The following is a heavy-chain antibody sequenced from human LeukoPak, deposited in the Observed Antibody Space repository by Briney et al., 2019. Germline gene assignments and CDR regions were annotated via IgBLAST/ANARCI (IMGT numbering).Heavy chain of an antibody. D-gene: IGHD3-10*01. CDR2: ISSSSSTI. V-gene: IGHV3-48*02. CDR1: GFTFSSHA. Sequence: PGGSLRLSCATSGFTFSSHAMNWVRQAPGKGLEWVSYISSSSSTIYYADSVKGRFTISRDNAKNSVYLQMSSLRDEDTAVYYCARDGITMVRGVMIDFGYWGQGTLVTVSS. CDR3: ARDGITMVRGVMIDFGY. J-gene: IGHJ4*02.